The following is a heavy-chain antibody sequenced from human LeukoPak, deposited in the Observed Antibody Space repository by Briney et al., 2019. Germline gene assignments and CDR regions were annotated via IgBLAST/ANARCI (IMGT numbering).Heavy chain of an antibody. CDR2: IIPILGIA. CDR3: ARDPSYYDSSGSV. CDR1: GGTFSSYS. Sequence: SVNVPRKASGGTFSSYSILWVRQAPAQGLEWMGRIIPILGIANYAQKFQGRVTITADKSTSTAYMELSSLRSEDTAVYYCARDPSYYDSSGSVWGQGTLVTVSS. D-gene: IGHD3-22*01. J-gene: IGHJ4*02. V-gene: IGHV1-69*04.